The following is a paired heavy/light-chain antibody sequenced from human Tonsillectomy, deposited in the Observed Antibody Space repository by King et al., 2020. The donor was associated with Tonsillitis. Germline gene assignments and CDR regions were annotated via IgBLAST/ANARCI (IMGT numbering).Light chain of an antibody. Sequence: EIVLTQSPATLSVSPGERATLSCRASQSVSNNLAWYQQKPGQAPRLLIYGASTRATGIPARFSGSGSGTEFSLTISSLQSEDFALYFCQQYNDWWTFGQGTKVEIK. CDR3: QQYNDWWT. CDR1: QSVSNN. J-gene: IGKJ1*01. V-gene: IGKV3-15*01. CDR2: GAS.
Heavy chain of an antibody. Sequence: QVQLQESGPGLVKPSQTLSLSCSVSGGSINSGGYYWSWIRQHPGKGLESIAYMYYTGSTHYNPSLQSRISISLDPSKNQFSLKLTSVTAADTAVYYCARAEGVMVPGAIHDWGQGTLVTVSS. CDR1: GGSINSGGYY. J-gene: IGHJ4*02. CDR3: ARAEGVMVPGAIHD. D-gene: IGHD2-2*01. V-gene: IGHV4-31*03. CDR2: MYYTGST.